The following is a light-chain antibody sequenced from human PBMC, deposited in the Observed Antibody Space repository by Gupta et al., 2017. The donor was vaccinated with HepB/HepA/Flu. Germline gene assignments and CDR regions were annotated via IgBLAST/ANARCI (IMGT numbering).Light chain of an antibody. J-gene: IGKJ1*01. CDR1: QSLVTSDGNTY. CDR3: RQGTHWPPWT. V-gene: IGKV2-30*01. CDR2: KVS. Sequence: DVVMTQSPLFLPVTLGQPASISCRSSQSLVTSDGNTYLNWFQQRPGQSPRRLIYKVSNRDSGVPDRFSGSGCGNDLTLKISSGEEEDVGVYYCRQGTHWPPWTFGQGTKVEIK.